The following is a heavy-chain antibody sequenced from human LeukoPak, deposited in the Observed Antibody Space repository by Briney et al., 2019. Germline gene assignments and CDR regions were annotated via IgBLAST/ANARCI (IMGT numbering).Heavy chain of an antibody. D-gene: IGHD2-2*01. CDR3: ATVRCSSTSCSIYYYYYMDV. CDR2: ISSSGSTI. J-gene: IGHJ6*03. V-gene: IGHV3-11*01. Sequence: GGSLRLSCAASGFTFSDYYMSWIRQAPGKRLEWVSYISSSGSTIYYADSVKGRFTISRHNAKNSLYLQMNSLRAEDTAVYYCATVRCSSTSCSIYYYYYMDVWGKGTTVTVSS. CDR1: GFTFSDYY.